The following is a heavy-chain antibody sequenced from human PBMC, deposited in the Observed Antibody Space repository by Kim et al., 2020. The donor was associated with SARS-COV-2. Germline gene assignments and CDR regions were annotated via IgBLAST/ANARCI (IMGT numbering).Heavy chain of an antibody. V-gene: IGHV3-23*01. Sequence: YADAVKGRFTNARDNTKNTLYLQMNGQRAEDTAVYYCAKDPISVHLESPDWGQGTLVTVSS. D-gene: IGHD1-1*01. CDR3: AKDPISVHLESPD. J-gene: IGHJ4*02.